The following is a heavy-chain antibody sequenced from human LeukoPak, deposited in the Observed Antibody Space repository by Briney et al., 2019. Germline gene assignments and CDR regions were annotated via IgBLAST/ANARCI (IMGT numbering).Heavy chain of an antibody. J-gene: IGHJ5*02. CDR1: GFTFSNYA. V-gene: IGHV3-23*01. D-gene: IGHD2-2*01. CDR2: VTGGGYST. CDR3: AKEPSDIVVDPA. Sequence: PGGSLRLSCAASGFTFSNYAMNWVRQAPGKGLEWVSVVTGGGYSTYYSDSVKGWFTISRDNSKNTLYLQMNSLRAEDTAVYYCAKEPSDIVVDPAWGQGTLVTVSS.